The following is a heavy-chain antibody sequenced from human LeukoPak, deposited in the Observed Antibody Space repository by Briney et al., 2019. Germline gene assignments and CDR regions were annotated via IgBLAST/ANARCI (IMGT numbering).Heavy chain of an antibody. CDR2: SYYNGNT. V-gene: IGHV4-59*12. CDR3: ARRGTRYGY. Sequence: SETLSLTCAVYGGSFSGYYWSWIRQPPGKGLEWIGFSYYNGNTNYNPSLKSRVTISVDTSKNQFSLKLSSVTAADTAVYYCARRGTRYGYWGQGTLVTVSS. D-gene: IGHD3-9*01. J-gene: IGHJ4*02. CDR1: GGSFSGYY.